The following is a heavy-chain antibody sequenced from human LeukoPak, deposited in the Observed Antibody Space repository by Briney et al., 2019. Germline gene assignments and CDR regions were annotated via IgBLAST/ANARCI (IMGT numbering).Heavy chain of an antibody. CDR2: TSYDGSNK. V-gene: IGHV3-30-3*01. Sequence: PGRSLRLSCAASGFTFSSYAMHWVRQAPGKGLEWVAVTSYDGSNKYYADSVKGRFTIPRDNSKNTLYLQMNSLRAEDTAVYYCARDGPAADAFDIWGQGTMVTVSS. CDR1: GFTFSSYA. D-gene: IGHD6-25*01. CDR3: ARDGPAADAFDI. J-gene: IGHJ3*02.